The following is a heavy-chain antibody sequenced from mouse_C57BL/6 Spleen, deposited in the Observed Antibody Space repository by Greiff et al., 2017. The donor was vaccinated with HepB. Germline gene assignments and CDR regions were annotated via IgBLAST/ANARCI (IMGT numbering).Heavy chain of an antibody. V-gene: IGHV1-61*01. CDR2: IYPSDSET. J-gene: IGHJ3*01. CDR1: GYTFTSYW. CDR3: ARSPEGD. Sequence: QVQLQQPGAELVRPGSSVKLSCKASGYTFTSYWMDWVKQRPGQGLEWIGNIYPSDSETDYNQKFKDKATLTVDKSSSTAYMQLSSLTSEDSAVYYGARSPEGDWGQGTMVTVSA.